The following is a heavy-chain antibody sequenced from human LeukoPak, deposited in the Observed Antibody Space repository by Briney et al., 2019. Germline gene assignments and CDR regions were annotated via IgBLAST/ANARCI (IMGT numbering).Heavy chain of an antibody. CDR2: IYYSGST. J-gene: IGHJ5*02. D-gene: IGHD1-26*01. V-gene: IGHV4-59*01. Sequence: SETLSLTCTVSGGSISSYYWSWLRQPPGKGLEWIGYIYYSGSTNYNPSLKSRVTISVDTSKNQFSLKLSSVTAADTAVYYCARGRGRGWFDPWGQGTLVTVSS. CDR1: GGSISSYY. CDR3: ARGRGRGWFDP.